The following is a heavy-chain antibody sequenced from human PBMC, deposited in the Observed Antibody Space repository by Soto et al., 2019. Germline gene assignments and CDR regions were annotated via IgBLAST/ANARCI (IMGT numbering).Heavy chain of an antibody. D-gene: IGHD6-13*01. CDR2: ISSSSSYI. CDR3: ARDRLESSSWFYYYGMDV. J-gene: IGHJ6*02. Sequence: GESLKISCAASGFTFSSYSMNWVRQAPGKGLEWVSSISSSSSYIYYADSVKGRFTISRDNAKNSLYLQMNSLRAEDTAVYYCARDRLESSSWFYYYGMDVWGQGTTVTVSS. CDR1: GFTFSSYS. V-gene: IGHV3-21*01.